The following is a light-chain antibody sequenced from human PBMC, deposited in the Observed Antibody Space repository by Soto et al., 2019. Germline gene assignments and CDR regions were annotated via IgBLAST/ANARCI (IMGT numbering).Light chain of an antibody. CDR2: EVS. CDR1: SSDVGGYNY. Sequence: QSALTQPASVSGSPGQSIIISCTGTSSDVGGYNYVSWFQQHPGKAPKLKIYEVSNRPSGVSNRFSGSKSGYTASLTISELQAEDEADYYCTSFTSSNTWVFGGGTKVTVL. J-gene: IGLJ3*02. CDR3: TSFTSSNTWV. V-gene: IGLV2-14*03.